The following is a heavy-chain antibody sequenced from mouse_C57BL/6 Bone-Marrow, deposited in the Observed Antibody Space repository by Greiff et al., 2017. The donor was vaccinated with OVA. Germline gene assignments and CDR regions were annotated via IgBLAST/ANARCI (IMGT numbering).Heavy chain of an antibody. V-gene: IGHV14-4*01. CDR2: IDPENGDT. CDR1: GFNIKDDY. J-gene: IGHJ3*01. D-gene: IGHD1-1*01. Sequence: EVKLMESGAELVRPGASVKLSCTASGFNIKDDYMHWVKQRPEQGLEWIGWIDPENGDTEYASKFQGKATITADTSSNTAYLQLSSLTSEDTAVYYCTFYYYGSNWFAYWGQGTLVTVSA. CDR3: TFYYYGSNWFAY.